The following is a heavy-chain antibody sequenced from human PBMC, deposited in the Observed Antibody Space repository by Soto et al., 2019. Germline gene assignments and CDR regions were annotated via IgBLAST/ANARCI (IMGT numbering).Heavy chain of an antibody. D-gene: IGHD3-22*01. J-gene: IGHJ6*02. V-gene: IGHV1-69*13. CDR1: GATLDTFINYG. CDR2: IIPVFGAA. Sequence: SVKVSCKASGATLDTFINYGITWVRQAPGQGLEWMGGIIPVFGAANHAQKFQGRVTISADESTRTVNMELSSLRSDDTAVYYCARSPTYYYDSSGYYPPFGMDAWGQGTTVTVSS. CDR3: ARSPTYYYDSSGYYPPFGMDA.